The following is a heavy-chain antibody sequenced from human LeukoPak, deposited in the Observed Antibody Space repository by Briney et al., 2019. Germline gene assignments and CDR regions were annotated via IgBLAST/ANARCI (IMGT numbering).Heavy chain of an antibody. CDR3: ARASYYDSSGYLDY. D-gene: IGHD3-22*01. J-gene: IGHJ4*02. CDR1: GGSFSDFY. CDR2: VDYTGIT. V-gene: IGHV4-34*01. Sequence: SETLSLTCAVSGGSFSDFYWGWIRQPPGKGLEWIGSVDYTGITSHSPSLKSRVTISVDTSKNQFSLKVSSVSAADTGVYYCARASYYDSSGYLDYWGQGTLVTVSS.